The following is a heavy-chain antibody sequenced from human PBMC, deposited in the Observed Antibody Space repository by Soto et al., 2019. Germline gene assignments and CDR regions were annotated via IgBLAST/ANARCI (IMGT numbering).Heavy chain of an antibody. Sequence: SETLSLTCTVSGASMSNYYGSWIRQPPGRGLEWIGFMHSSGSANYNSSLKGRATISVDTYNNQFSLILTSVTAADTAVYYCVRSGHIFGGVIWGQGTLVTVSS. CDR2: MHSSGSA. D-gene: IGHD3-16*01. CDR3: VRSGHIFGGVI. J-gene: IGHJ4*02. CDR1: GASMSNYY. V-gene: IGHV4-59*01.